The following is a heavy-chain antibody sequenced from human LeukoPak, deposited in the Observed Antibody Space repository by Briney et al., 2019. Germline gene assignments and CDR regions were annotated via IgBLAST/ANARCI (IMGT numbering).Heavy chain of an antibody. CDR2: INPDSGGT. CDR3: ARVLFYSSGNKSNRVDY. D-gene: IGHD6-19*01. V-gene: IGHV1-2*02. CDR1: GYTFTGYY. J-gene: IGHJ4*02. Sequence: ASVKVSCKASGYTFTGYYIHWVRQAPGQGLEWMGWINPDSGGTNYAQKFQGRVTMTRDTSIRTAYMELSRLRSDDTAVYYCARVLFYSSGNKSNRVDYWGQGTLVTVS.